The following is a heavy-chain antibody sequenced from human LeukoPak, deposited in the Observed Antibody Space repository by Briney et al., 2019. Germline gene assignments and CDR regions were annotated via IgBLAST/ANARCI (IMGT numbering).Heavy chain of an antibody. CDR1: GLTFSNYA. J-gene: IGHJ2*01. D-gene: IGHD3-22*01. Sequence: GGSLRLSRAASGLTFSNYAMSWVRQAPGTGLEWVSAISGSGGSTYYADSMNGRFTISRDNSKNTLYLQMNSLRAEDTAVYYCAKDRGYYDSSGYYYWYFDLWGRGTLVTVSS. CDR3: AKDRGYYDSSGYYYWYFDL. CDR2: ISGSGGST. V-gene: IGHV3-23*01.